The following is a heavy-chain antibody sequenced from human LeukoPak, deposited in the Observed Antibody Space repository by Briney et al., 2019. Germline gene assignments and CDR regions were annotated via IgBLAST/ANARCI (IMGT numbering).Heavy chain of an antibody. D-gene: IGHD6-19*01. V-gene: IGHV4-38-2*02. CDR2: IYYSGST. CDR3: ARDGDSSGWTRSDY. CDR1: GYSISSGYY. J-gene: IGHJ4*02. Sequence: SETLSLTCTVSGYSISSGYYWGWIRQPPGKGLEWIGSIYYSGSTYYNPSLKSRVAISADRSKNQFSLKLSSVTAADTAVYYCARDGDSSGWTRSDYWGQGTLVTVSS.